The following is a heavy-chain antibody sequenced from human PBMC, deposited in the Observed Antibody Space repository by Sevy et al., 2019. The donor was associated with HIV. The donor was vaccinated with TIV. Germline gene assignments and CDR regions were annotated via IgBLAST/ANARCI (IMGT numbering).Heavy chain of an antibody. D-gene: IGHD2-15*01. CDR1: GGSFSGYY. CDR3: ARGYCSGGSCAAGSWFDP. J-gene: IGHJ5*02. V-gene: IGHV4-34*01. CDR2: INHSAST. Sequence: SETLSLTCAVYGGSFSGYYWSWIRQPPGKGLEWIGEINHSASTNYNPSLKSRVTISVDTSKNQFSLKLSSVTAADTAVYYCARGYCSGGSCAAGSWFDPWGQGTLVTVSS.